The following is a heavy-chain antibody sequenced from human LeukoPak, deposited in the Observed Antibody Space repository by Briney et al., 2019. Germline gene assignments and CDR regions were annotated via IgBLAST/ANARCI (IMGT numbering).Heavy chain of an antibody. D-gene: IGHD6-13*01. CDR2: IYYSGST. V-gene: IGHV4-59*08. CDR1: GGSLSSYY. CDR3: ARPIAAAGTGAFDI. J-gene: IGHJ3*02. Sequence: SETLSLTCTVSGGSLSSYYWSWIRQPPGKGLEWIGYIYYSGSTNYNPSLKSRVTISVDTSKNQFSLKLSSVTAADTAVYYCARPIAAAGTGAFDIWGQGTMVTVSS.